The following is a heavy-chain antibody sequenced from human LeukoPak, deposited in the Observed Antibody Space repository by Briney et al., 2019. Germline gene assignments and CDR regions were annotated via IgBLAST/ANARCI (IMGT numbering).Heavy chain of an antibody. CDR1: GGSFSGYY. J-gene: IGHJ3*02. V-gene: IGHV4-34*01. CDR2: INHSGST. CDR3: ARRFGWGGSYSRPNAFDI. Sequence: SSETLSLTCAVYGGSFSGYYWSWIRQPPGKGLEWIGEINHSGSTNYNPSLKSRVTISVDTSKNQFSLKLSSVTAADTAVYYCARRFGWGGSYSRPNAFDIWGQGTMVTVSS. D-gene: IGHD1-26*01.